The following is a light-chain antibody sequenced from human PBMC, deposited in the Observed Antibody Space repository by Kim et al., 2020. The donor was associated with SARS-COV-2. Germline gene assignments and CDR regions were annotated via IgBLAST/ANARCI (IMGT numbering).Light chain of an antibody. CDR2: GAS. J-gene: IGKJ1*01. Sequence: ETVLTQSPGTLSLSPGERATLSCRASQSVSGNKLAWYQQKPGQAPRLLMYGASSRATGIPDRFSGSGSGTDFTLTISRLEPEDFAVYFCQQYGSSPETFGQGTKVDIK. CDR1: QSVSGNK. V-gene: IGKV3-20*01. CDR3: QQYGSSPET.